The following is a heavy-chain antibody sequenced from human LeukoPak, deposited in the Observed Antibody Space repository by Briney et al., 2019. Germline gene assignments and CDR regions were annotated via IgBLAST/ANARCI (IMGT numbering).Heavy chain of an antibody. CDR3: AKDRRGGQLWSQTDS. CDR1: GFTFDDFA. D-gene: IGHD3-16*01. CDR2: INGDGGTT. Sequence: GGSLRLSCAASGFTFDDFAMHWVRQAPGKGLEGVSLINGDGGTTYYTDSVKGRFTISRDNSNSSLYLQMNSLRAEDSALYYCAKDRRGGQLWSQTDSWGQGTLVTVSS. V-gene: IGHV3-43*02. J-gene: IGHJ4*02.